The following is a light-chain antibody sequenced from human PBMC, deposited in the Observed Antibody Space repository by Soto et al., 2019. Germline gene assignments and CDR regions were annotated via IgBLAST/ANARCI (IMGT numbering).Light chain of an antibody. CDR1: QSVSSSY. CDR2: GAS. CDR3: QQYDSSPLT. J-gene: IGKJ4*01. Sequence: EIVLTQSPGTLSLSPGERATLSCRASQSVSSSYLAWYQQKPGQAPRLLIYGASSRATGIPDMFSGSGSGTDFTLTISRLEPEDVAVYYCQQYDSSPLTFDGGTKLEIK. V-gene: IGKV3-20*01.